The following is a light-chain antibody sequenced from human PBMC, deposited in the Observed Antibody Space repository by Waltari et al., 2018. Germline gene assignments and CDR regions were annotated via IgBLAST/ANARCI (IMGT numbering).Light chain of an antibody. Sequence: DIQMTQSPSTLSASVGDRVTITCRASQSVSDWLAWYKHKPGRAPNLLIYKASSLESGVPSRFSGSGSGTEFTLTISSLQPDDFATYYCQQYYSYPGTFGQGTKVDVK. CDR2: KAS. CDR3: QQYYSYPGT. V-gene: IGKV1-5*03. CDR1: QSVSDW. J-gene: IGKJ1*01.